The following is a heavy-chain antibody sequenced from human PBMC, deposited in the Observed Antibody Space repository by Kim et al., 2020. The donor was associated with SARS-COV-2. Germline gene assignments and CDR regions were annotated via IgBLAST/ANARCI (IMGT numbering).Heavy chain of an antibody. J-gene: IGHJ5*02. Sequence: SVKVSCKASGGTFTNYAINWVRQAPGQGLEWMGRIMPIVAIENYAQKFQGRFTITADKSTSTAYMELSGLRSEDTAVYYCASSEYNSRSYYNRNWLDPWGQGTLVIVSS. CDR3: ASSEYNSRSYYNRNWLDP. CDR1: GGTFTNYA. V-gene: IGHV1-69*04. CDR2: IMPIVAIE. D-gene: IGHD3-10*01.